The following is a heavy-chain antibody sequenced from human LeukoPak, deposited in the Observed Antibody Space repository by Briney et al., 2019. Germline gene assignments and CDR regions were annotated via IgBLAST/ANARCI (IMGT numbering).Heavy chain of an antibody. J-gene: IGHJ4*02. D-gene: IGHD5-12*01. V-gene: IGHV4-30-2*01. Sequence: SETLSLTCAVSGGSISSGGYSWSWIRQPPGKGLEWIGYIYRSGSTYYNPSLKSRVTISVDRSKNQFSLKLSSVTAADTAVYYCARQYSGYDAFDYWGQGTLVTVSS. CDR2: IYRSGST. CDR1: GGSISSGGYS. CDR3: ARQYSGYDAFDY.